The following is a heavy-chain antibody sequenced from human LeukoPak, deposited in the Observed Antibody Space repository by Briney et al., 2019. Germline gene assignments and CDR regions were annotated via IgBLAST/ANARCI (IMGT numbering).Heavy chain of an antibody. CDR2: INHSGST. D-gene: IGHD5-12*01. CDR3: ARTGSGYDRTLDY. V-gene: IGHV4-34*01. J-gene: IGHJ4*02. CDR1: GITLSNYG. Sequence: GSLRLSCAVSGITLSNYGMTWVRQAPGNGLEWVGEINHSGSTNYNPSLKSRVTISVDTSKNQFSLKLSSVTAADTAVYYCARTGSGYDRTLDYWGQGTLVTVSS.